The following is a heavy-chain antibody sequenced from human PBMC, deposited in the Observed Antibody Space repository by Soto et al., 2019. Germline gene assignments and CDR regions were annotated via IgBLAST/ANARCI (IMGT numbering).Heavy chain of an antibody. V-gene: IGHV1-18*01. CDR2: ISAYNGNT. CDR1: GYTFTSYG. Sequence: ASVKVSCKASGYTFTSYGISWVRQAPGQGLEWVGWISAYNGNTNYAQKLQGRVTMTTDTSTSTAYMELRSLRSDDTAVYYCAREGHTYYYDSSGSPGRFDYWGQGTLVTVSS. CDR3: AREGHTYYYDSSGSPGRFDY. J-gene: IGHJ4*02. D-gene: IGHD3-22*01.